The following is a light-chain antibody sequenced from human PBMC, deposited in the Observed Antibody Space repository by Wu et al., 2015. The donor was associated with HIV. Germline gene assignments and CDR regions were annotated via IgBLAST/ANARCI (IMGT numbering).Light chain of an antibody. CDR3: QQGRNWPLT. J-gene: IGKJ5*01. V-gene: IGKV3-11*01. Sequence: EIVLTQSPAALSISPGDRATLSCRASRSVSSAVAWYQHKPGQAPRLLIYDASNRATGIPARFSGSGSGTDFSLTISSLEAEDFAVYYCQQGRNWPLTFGQGTRLEIK. CDR2: DAS. CDR1: RSVSSA.